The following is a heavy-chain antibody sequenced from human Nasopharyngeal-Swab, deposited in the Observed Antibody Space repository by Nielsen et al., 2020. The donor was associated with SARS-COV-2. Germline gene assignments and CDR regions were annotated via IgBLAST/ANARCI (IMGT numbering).Heavy chain of an antibody. CDR3: ASYCGGDCYAFDY. Sequence: SETLSLTCAVYGGSFSGYYWSWIRQPPGKGLEWIGEIIHSGSTNYNPSLKSRVTISVDTSKNQFSLKLSSVTAADTAVYYCASYCGGDCYAFDYWGQGTLVTVSS. V-gene: IGHV4-34*12. D-gene: IGHD2-21*02. CDR1: GGSFSGYY. CDR2: IIHSGST. J-gene: IGHJ4*02.